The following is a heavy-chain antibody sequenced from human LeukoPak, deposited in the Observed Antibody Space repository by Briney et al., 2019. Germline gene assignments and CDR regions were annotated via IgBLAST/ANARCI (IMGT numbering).Heavy chain of an antibody. D-gene: IGHD3-16*01. J-gene: IGHJ3*02. CDR1: GGSFSGYY. CDR3: ARGGLTTRSLMITFGGEGAFDI. Sequence: SETLSLTCAVYGGSFSGYYWSWIRQPPGKGLEWIGEINHSGSTNSNPSLKSRVTISVDTSKNQFSLKLSSVTAADTAVYYCARGGLTTRSLMITFGGEGAFDIWGQGTMVTVSS. CDR2: INHSGST. V-gene: IGHV4-34*01.